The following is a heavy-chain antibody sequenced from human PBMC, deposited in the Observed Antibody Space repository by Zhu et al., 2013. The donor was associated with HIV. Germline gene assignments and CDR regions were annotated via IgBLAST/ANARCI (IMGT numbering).Heavy chain of an antibody. Sequence: QVQLVQSGAEVKKPGSSVKVSCKASGGTFSSYAISWVRQAPGQGLEWMGGIIPIFGTANYAQKFQGRVTITADKSTSTAYMELSSLRSEDTAVYYCARESFEQQLVRGWNWFDPWGQGTLVTVSS. CDR1: GGTFSSYA. J-gene: IGHJ5*02. CDR2: IIPIFGTA. CDR3: ARESFEQQLVRGWNWFDP. V-gene: IGHV1-69*06. D-gene: IGHD6-13*01.